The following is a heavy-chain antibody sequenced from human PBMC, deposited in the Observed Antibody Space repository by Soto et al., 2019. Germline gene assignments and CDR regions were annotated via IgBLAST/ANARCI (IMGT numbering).Heavy chain of an antibody. CDR1: GGTFSSYA. D-gene: IGHD5-18*01. CDR3: AREGTAMVRYYQFNGMDV. V-gene: IGHV1-69*13. Sequence: SVKVSCKASGGTFSSYAISWVRQAPGQGLEWMGGIIPIFGTANYAQKFQGRVTITADESTSTAYMELSSLRSEDTAVYYCAREGTAMVRYYQFNGMDVWGQGTTVTVSS. J-gene: IGHJ6*02. CDR2: IIPIFGTA.